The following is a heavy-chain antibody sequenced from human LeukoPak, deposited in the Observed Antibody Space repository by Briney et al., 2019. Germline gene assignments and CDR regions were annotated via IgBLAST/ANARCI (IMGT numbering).Heavy chain of an antibody. CDR1: GYSFTSYW. CDR3: ARAPEYYDSSAIFDY. D-gene: IGHD3-22*01. J-gene: IGHJ4*02. Sequence: GGSLKISCKGSGYSFTSYWIGWVRQMPGKGLEWMGIIYPGDSDARYSPSFQGQVTISADKSISTAYLQWSSLKASDTAMYYCARAPEYYDSSAIFDYWGQGTLVTVSS. V-gene: IGHV5-51*01. CDR2: IYPGDSDA.